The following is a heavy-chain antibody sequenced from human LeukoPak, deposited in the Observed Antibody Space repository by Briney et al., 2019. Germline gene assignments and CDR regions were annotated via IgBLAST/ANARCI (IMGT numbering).Heavy chain of an antibody. CDR1: GFTFSSYA. V-gene: IGHV3-23*01. Sequence: GAPLRLSCAASGFTFSSYAMSWVRQAPGKGLEWVSAISGSGGSTYYADSVKGRFTISIDNSKNTLYLQMNSLRAEDTAVYYCAKAMEGYCSGGSCYQYYFDYWGQGTLVTVSS. J-gene: IGHJ4*02. D-gene: IGHD2-15*01. CDR2: ISGSGGST. CDR3: AKAMEGYCSGGSCYQYYFDY.